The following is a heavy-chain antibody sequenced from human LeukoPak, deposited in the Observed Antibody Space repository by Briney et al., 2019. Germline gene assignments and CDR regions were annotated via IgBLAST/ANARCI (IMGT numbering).Heavy chain of an antibody. CDR1: GFTFSSYA. CDR3: AKDSGYSYGTFDY. D-gene: IGHD5-18*01. J-gene: IGHJ4*02. Sequence: GGSLRLSCAASGFTFSSYAMSWVRQAPGKGLEWVSAISGSGGSTYYADSVKGRFTISRDNSKITLYLQMNSLRAEDTAVYYCAKDSGYSYGTFDYWGQGTLVTISS. V-gene: IGHV3-23*01. CDR2: ISGSGGST.